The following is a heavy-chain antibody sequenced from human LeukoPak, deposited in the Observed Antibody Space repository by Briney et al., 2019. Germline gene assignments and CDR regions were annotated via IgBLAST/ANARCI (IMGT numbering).Heavy chain of an antibody. V-gene: IGHV4-59*11. D-gene: IGHD4-17*01. CDR3: ARDLVTVTKGFDI. CDR2: ISYIGST. CDR1: DDSFSSHY. Sequence: SETLSLTCAVSDDSFSSHYWTWIRQPPGKGLEWNGYISYIGSTNYNPSLKSRVTISIDTSKNQFSLKLSSVTAADTAVYYCARDLVTVTKGFDIWGQGTMVSVSS. J-gene: IGHJ3*02.